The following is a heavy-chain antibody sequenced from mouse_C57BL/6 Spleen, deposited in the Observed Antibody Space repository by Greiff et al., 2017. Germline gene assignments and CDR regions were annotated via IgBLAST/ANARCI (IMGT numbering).Heavy chain of an antibody. CDR2: INPNNGGT. D-gene: IGHD2-3*01. CDR1: GYTFTDYY. Sequence: VQLQQSGPELVKPGASVKISCKASGYTFTDYYMNWVKQSHGKSLEWIGDINPNNGGTSYNQKFKGKATLTVDKSSSTAYMELRSLTSEDSAVYYCARGGYYAGDYWGQGTTLTVSS. J-gene: IGHJ2*01. CDR3: ARGGYYAGDY. V-gene: IGHV1-26*01.